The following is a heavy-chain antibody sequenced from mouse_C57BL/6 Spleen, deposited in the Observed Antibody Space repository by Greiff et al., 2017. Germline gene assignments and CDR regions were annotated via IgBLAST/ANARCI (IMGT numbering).Heavy chain of an antibody. CDR1: GFTFSSYG. CDR2: ISSGGSYT. Sequence: EVQLVESGGDLVKPGGSLKLSCAASGFTFSSYGMSWVRQTPDKRLEWVATISSGGSYTYYPDSVKGRFTISRDNAKNTLYLQMSSLKSEDTAMYYCARAGTSYAMDYWGQGTSVTVSS. D-gene: IGHD3-3*01. J-gene: IGHJ4*01. V-gene: IGHV5-6*01. CDR3: ARAGTSYAMDY.